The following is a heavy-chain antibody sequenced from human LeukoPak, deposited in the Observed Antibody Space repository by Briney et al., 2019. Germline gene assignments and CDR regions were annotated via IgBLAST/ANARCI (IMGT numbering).Heavy chain of an antibody. CDR2: ISAYNGNT. CDR3: ARDRDYDILTGYLGH. D-gene: IGHD3-9*01. CDR1: GYTFTSYG. V-gene: IGHV1-18*01. J-gene: IGHJ4*02. Sequence: ASVKVSCKASGYTFTSYGISWVRQAPGQGLEWMGWISAYNGNTNYAQKLQGRVTMTTDTSTSTAYVELRSLRSDDTAVYYCARDRDYDILTGYLGHWGQGTLVTVSS.